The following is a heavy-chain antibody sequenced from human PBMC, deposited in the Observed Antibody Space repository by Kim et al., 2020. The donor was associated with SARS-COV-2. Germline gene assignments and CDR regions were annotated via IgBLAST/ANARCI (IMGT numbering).Heavy chain of an antibody. CDR1: GGSFSGYY. CDR3: ARGLRGYCSRGSCFFDY. J-gene: IGHJ4*02. Sequence: SETLSLTCAVYGGSFSGYYWSWIRQPPGKGLEWIGEINHSGSTNYNPSLKSRVTISVDTSKNQFSLKLSSVTAADTAVYYCARGLRGYCSRGSCFFDYWAQGTLVTVSS. D-gene: IGHD2-15*01. CDR2: INHSGST. V-gene: IGHV4-34*01.